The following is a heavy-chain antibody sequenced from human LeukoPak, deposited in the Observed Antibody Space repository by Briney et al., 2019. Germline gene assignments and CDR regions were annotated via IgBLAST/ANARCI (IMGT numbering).Heavy chain of an antibody. J-gene: IGHJ4*02. Sequence: PGGSLRLSCAASGFTFSSYSMNWVRQAPGKGLEWVSYISSSSSTIYYADSVKGRFTISRDNAKNSLYLQMNSLRAEDTAVYYCARGGGYYYDSSGYCLFDYWGQGTLVTVSS. V-gene: IGHV3-48*04. D-gene: IGHD3-22*01. CDR2: ISSSSSTI. CDR1: GFTFSSYS. CDR3: ARGGGYYYDSSGYCLFDY.